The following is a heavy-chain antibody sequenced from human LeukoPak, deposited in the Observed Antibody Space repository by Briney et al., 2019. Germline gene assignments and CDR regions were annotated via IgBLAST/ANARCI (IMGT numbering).Heavy chain of an antibody. CDR3: AKRGAEVGATVAPGDY. Sequence: SGGSLRLSCAASRFTFTSYAMSWVRQAPGKGLEWVSAISDSGGSTYYADSAKGRFTISRDSSKNTLYLQMNSLRAEDTAVYYCAKRGAEVGATVAPGDYWGQGTLVTVSS. CDR2: ISDSGGST. D-gene: IGHD1-26*01. V-gene: IGHV3-23*01. J-gene: IGHJ4*02. CDR1: RFTFTSYA.